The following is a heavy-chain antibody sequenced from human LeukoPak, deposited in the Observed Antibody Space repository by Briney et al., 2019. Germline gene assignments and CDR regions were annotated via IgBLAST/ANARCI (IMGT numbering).Heavy chain of an antibody. J-gene: IGHJ4*02. CDR1: GGSISGGSYY. V-gene: IGHV4-61*01. CDR3: ARGEYCLFDY. D-gene: IGHD2/OR15-2a*01. CDR2: IYYSGST. Sequence: PSETLSLTCTVSGGSISGGSYYWRWIRQPPGKGLEWIGYIYYSGSTKYNLSLKGRVTISVDTSKNQLSLKLSSVTAADTAVYYCARGEYCLFDYWGQGTLVTVSS.